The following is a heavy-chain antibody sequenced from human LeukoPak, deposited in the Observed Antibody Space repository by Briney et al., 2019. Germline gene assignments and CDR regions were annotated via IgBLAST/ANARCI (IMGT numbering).Heavy chain of an antibody. V-gene: IGHV3-30-3*01. CDR1: GFTFSSYA. CDR2: ISYDGSNK. CDR3: AGAVADPFFDY. J-gene: IGHJ4*02. D-gene: IGHD6-19*01. Sequence: GGSLRLSCAASGFTFSSYAMHWVRQAPGKGLEWVAVISYDGSNKYYADSVKGRFTISRDNSKNTLYLQMNSLRAEDTAVYYCAGAVADPFFDYWGQGTLVTVSS.